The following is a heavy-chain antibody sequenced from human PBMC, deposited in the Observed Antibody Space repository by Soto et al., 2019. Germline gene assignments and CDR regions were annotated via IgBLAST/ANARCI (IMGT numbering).Heavy chain of an antibody. D-gene: IGHD3-10*01. CDR3: ARELVGVRSDAFDI. CDR2: IRTSSSDI. V-gene: IGHV3-21*04. J-gene: IGHJ3*02. CDR1: GFIFRNYK. Sequence: GGSLRLSCAASGFIFRNYKMSWVRQAPGKGPEWVSCIRTSSSDINYADSVKGRFTISRHNSKNTLYLQMNSLRAEDTAVYYCARELVGVRSDAFDIWGQGTRVTVAS.